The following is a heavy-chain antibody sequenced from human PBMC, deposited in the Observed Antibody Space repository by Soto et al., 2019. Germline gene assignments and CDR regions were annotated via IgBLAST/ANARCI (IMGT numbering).Heavy chain of an antibody. J-gene: IGHJ4*02. Sequence: SWILTCPASGSAFSSSAMTWIRTAPGKGLEWVSAISGSGGSTYYADSVKGRFTISRDNSNNTLYLQMNRLRADDTAVYYCAQEPPTVGTYWGPGTGVNVSA. CDR3: AQEPPTVGTY. D-gene: IGHD4-17*01. V-gene: IGHV3-23*01. CDR2: ISGSGGST. CDR1: GSAFSSSA.